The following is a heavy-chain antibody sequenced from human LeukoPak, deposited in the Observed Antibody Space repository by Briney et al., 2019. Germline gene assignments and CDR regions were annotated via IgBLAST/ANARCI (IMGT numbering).Heavy chain of an antibody. Sequence: SETLSLTCTVSGGSISSYYWSWIRQPPGKGLEWIGYIYYSGSTNYNPSLKSRVTISVDTSKNQFSLKLSSVTAADTAVYYCARGGGSRFDPWGQGTLVTVSS. J-gene: IGHJ5*02. CDR3: ARGGGSRFDP. D-gene: IGHD2-2*01. CDR2: IYYSGST. CDR1: GGSISSYY. V-gene: IGHV4-59*01.